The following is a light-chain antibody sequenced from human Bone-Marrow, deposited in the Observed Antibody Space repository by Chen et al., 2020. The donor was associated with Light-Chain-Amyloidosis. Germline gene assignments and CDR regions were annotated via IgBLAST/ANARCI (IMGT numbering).Light chain of an antibody. V-gene: IGLV3-10*01. CDR3: YSSDSSGNHRV. Sequence: SYDLTQPPSLSVSPGQTARRPCSGDALPKKKNAYWYQQKSGQAPVLVIYEDSKRPSEIPERISGSSSGTMATLTISGAQVEDEADYYCYSSDSSGNHRVFGGGTKLTVL. CDR2: EDS. J-gene: IGLJ3*02. CDR1: ALPKKKN.